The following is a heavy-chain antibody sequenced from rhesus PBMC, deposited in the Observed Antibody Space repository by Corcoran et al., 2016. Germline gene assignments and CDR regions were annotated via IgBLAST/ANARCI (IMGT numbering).Heavy chain of an antibody. V-gene: IGHV4-169*02. Sequence: QVQLQESGPGLVKPSETLSVTCAVSGGSISSSYWSWIRQAPGKGLEWIGYIYGSGSSTNYNPSLKSRVTLSVDTSKNQLSLKLSSVTTADTAVYYCARDAGDTVAGGAFDFWGQGLRVTVSS. J-gene: IGHJ3*01. CDR1: GGSISSSY. CDR3: ARDAGDTVAGGAFDF. CDR2: IYGSGSST. D-gene: IGHD5-24*01.